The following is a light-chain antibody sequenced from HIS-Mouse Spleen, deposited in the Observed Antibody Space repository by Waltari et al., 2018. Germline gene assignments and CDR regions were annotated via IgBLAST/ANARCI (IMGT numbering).Light chain of an antibody. CDR2: EGS. CDR3: CSYAGSSTFEV. V-gene: IGLV2-23*03. CDR1: SSDVGSYNL. J-gene: IGLJ2*01. Sequence: QSALTQPASVSGSPGQSITISCTGTSSDVGSYNLVSWYQQHPGKAPKLMIYEGSKRPEGFSNRFSGSKSGNTASLTISGLQAEDEADYYCCSYAGSSTFEVFGGGTKLTVL.